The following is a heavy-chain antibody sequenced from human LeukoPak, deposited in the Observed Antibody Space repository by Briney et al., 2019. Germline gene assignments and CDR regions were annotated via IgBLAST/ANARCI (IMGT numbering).Heavy chain of an antibody. J-gene: IGHJ5*02. Sequence: PSETLSLTCTVSGGSVSSYYWSWIRQPPGKGLEWIGYSHYSGSTNYNPSLKSRVTISVDTSKNQFSLKLSSVTAEDTAVYYCATDLPLWFGESIRGPHWFDPWGQGTLVTVSS. CDR2: SHYSGST. CDR1: GGSVSSYY. CDR3: ATDLPLWFGESIRGPHWFDP. D-gene: IGHD3-10*01. V-gene: IGHV4-59*02.